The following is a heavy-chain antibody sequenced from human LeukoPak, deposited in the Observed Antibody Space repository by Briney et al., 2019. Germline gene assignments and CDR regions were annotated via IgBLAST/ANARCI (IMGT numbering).Heavy chain of an antibody. CDR2: INHSGST. D-gene: IGHD3-9*01. J-gene: IGHJ6*03. Sequence: PSETLSLTCAVYGGSFSGYYWSWIRQPPGKGLEWIGEINHSGSTNYNPSLKSRVTISVDTSKNQFSLKLSSVTAADTAVYYCARRRLRYFDWLEGDYDYYYMDVWGKGTTVTISS. V-gene: IGHV4-34*01. CDR3: ARRRLRYFDWLEGDYDYYYMDV. CDR1: GGSFSGYY.